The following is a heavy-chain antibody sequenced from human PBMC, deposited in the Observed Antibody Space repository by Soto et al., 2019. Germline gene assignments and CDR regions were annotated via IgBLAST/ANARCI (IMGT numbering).Heavy chain of an antibody. CDR2: ISSNGGST. CDR3: VKTRAILRYFDWTTSFDY. V-gene: IGHV3-64D*08. J-gene: IGHJ4*02. Sequence: GGSLRLSCSASGFTFSSYAMHWFRQAPGKGLEYVSAISSNGGSTYYADSVKGRFTISRDNSKNTLYLQMSSLRAEDTAVYYCVKTRAILRYFDWTTSFDYWGQGTLVTVS. CDR1: GFTFSSYA. D-gene: IGHD3-9*01.